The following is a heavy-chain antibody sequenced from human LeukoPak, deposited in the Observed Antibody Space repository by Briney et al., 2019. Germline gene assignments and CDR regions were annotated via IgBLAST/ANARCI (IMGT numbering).Heavy chain of an antibody. CDR1: GFAISGNY. Sequence: GGSLRLSCAPSGFAISGNYMSWVRQAPGKGLEWVSIIYNDESTYYADSVKGRFTISRDTSKNTLYLQMNGLGAEDTAVYYCVALYDYWGQGTLVTVSS. CDR3: VALYDY. D-gene: IGHD2-15*01. J-gene: IGHJ4*02. V-gene: IGHV3-66*01. CDR2: IYNDEST.